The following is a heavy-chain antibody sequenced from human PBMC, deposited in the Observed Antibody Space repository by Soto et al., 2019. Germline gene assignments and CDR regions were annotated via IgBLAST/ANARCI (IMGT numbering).Heavy chain of an antibody. CDR1: GHSFTSHW. J-gene: IGHJ5*02. CDR2: IYPGDSDT. Sequence: GESLKISCKGSGHSFTSHWIGWVRQMPGRGLEWMGIIYPGDSDTRYSPSFQGQVTISADKSISTAYLQWSSLKASDTAMYYCARGVLGGDNWFDPWGQGTLVTVSS. V-gene: IGHV5-51*01. CDR3: ARGVLGGDNWFDP. D-gene: IGHD3-16*01.